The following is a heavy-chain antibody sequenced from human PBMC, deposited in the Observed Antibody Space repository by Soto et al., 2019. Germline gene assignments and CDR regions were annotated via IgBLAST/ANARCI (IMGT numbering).Heavy chain of an antibody. CDR3: AISYYGFWSGSYTGREYNWFDP. D-gene: IGHD3-3*01. Sequence: QVQLVQSGAEMKKPGSSVKVSWKASGGTFSSYAISWVRQAPGQGLEWMGVIIPIFGTTNYAQKFQGRVSITADESTRTPSMELIRLRSEDTAVYYCAISYYGFWSGSYTGREYNWFDPWGQGTLVTVSS. J-gene: IGHJ5*02. V-gene: IGHV1-69*12. CDR1: GGTFSSYA. CDR2: IIPIFGTT.